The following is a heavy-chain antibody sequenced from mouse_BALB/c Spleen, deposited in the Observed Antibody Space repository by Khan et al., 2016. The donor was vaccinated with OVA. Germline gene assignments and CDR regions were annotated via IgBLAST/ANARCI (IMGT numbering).Heavy chain of an antibody. CDR1: GYTFTSYW. Sequence: QVQLKQSGAELAKPGASVKMSCKASGYTFTSYWMHWVKQRPGQGLEWIGYINPSTGYTEYNQKFKDKATLTADKSSNTAYMQLSSLTSEDSAVYYWVNHGSSSAWFSYWGQGTLVTVS. V-gene: IGHV1-7*01. CDR3: VNHGSSSAWFSY. CDR2: INPSTGYT. D-gene: IGHD1-1*01. J-gene: IGHJ3*01.